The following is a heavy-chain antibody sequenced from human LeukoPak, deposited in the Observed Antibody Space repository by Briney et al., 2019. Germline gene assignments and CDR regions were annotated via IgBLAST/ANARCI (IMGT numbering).Heavy chain of an antibody. V-gene: IGHV5-51*01. D-gene: IGHD2-21*02. J-gene: IGHJ4*02. CDR3: ARHSYCGGDCYSLGGGDFYYFDY. CDR2: IYPGDPDT. CDR1: GYSFTSYW. Sequence: GESLKISCKGSGYSFTSYWIGWVRQMPGKGLEWMGIIYPGDPDTRYSPSFQGQVTISADKSISTAYLQWSSLKASDTAMYYCARHSYCGGDCYSLGGGDFYYFDYWGQGTLVTVSS.